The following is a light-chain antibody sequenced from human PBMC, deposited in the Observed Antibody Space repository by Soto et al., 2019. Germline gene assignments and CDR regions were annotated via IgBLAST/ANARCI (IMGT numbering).Light chain of an antibody. CDR3: AAWDDSMRAVV. J-gene: IGLJ2*01. CDR1: GSNIGTHA. Sequence: QSVLTQAPSESATPGQRVTISCSGSGSNIGTHAVNWYQQVPGTAPTLLIFRNHQRPSWVPDRFSGSKSGTSASLAISGPQSEDEADYYCAAWDDSMRAVVFGGGTKLTVL. CDR2: RNH. V-gene: IGLV1-44*01.